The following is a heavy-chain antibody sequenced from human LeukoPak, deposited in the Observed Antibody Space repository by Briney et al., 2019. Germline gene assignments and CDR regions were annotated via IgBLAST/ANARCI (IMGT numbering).Heavy chain of an antibody. V-gene: IGHV3-30*03. J-gene: IGHJ4*02. Sequence: GGSLRLSCSASGFTFSNYGMHWVRQAPAKGLEWVAVISYDGSNKYYADSVKGRFTISRDNSKNTLYLQMNSLRAEDTALYYCARGDGPIDYWGREPWSPSPQ. CDR2: ISYDGSNK. CDR1: GFTFSNYG. CDR3: ARGDGPIDY.